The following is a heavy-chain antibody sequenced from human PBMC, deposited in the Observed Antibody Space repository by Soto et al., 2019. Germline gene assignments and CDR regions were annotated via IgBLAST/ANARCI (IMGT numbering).Heavy chain of an antibody. V-gene: IGHV4-31*03. CDR1: GSSISSCGSD. J-gene: IGHJ5*02. CDR2: IYYSGST. Sequence: PSATLSLTCTFSGSSISSCGSDWSCIRQHPGKVLEWIRYIYYSGSTYSNPSLKSRVTISVATSKNQFSLKLSPVTAADSAVYYCARRRTGHNWFDAPGQGAPVTVSA. CDR3: ARRRTGHNWFDA.